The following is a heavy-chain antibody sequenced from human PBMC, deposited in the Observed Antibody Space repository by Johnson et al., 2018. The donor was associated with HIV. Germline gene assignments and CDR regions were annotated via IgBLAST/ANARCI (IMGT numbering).Heavy chain of an antibody. Sequence: QVQLVESGGGLVQPGRSLRLSCAASGFTFSSSWMHWVCQAPEKGLEWVAVISYDGRNQYHADSVKGRFTISRDNSKNTLYLQMGSLRAEDMAVYYCARESTATRGDAFDIWGQGTMVTVSS. CDR3: ARESTATRGDAFDI. CDR2: ISYDGRNQ. D-gene: IGHD4-17*01. J-gene: IGHJ3*02. CDR1: GFTFSSSW. V-gene: IGHV3-30*14.